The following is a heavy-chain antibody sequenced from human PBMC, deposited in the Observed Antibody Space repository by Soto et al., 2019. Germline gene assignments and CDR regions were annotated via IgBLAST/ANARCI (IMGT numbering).Heavy chain of an antibody. CDR3: AHRQTAICSGGSCYPLNWLDS. J-gene: IGHJ5*01. CDR1: GFSLSTSGGG. Sequence: SGPTLVNPTQTLTLTCTFSGFSLSTSGGGVGWIRQPPGRALEWLARMYWDDAKRYSPSLKSRLTITKDTSKKPVVLTMTNMEPVATATYYCAHRQTAICSGGSCYPLNWLDSRGQGTLVTVSS. CDR2: MYWDDAK. V-gene: IGHV2-5*02. D-gene: IGHD2-15*01.